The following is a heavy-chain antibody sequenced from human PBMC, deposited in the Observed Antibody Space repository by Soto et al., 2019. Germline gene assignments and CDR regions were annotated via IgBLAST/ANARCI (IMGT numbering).Heavy chain of an antibody. Sequence: QDHLVQSGAAVKKPASSIKISCRSTGGTFSTFAFSWGRQAPGQGLEWMGGIIPIFATPIYAQKYQGRVTITADDSTSTAYMEVTSLRANDTAVYFCARGEYDVIVMAGTSRGYQHAYHGMAVWGQGTSVTVSS. V-gene: IGHV1-69*12. CDR3: ARGEYDVIVMAGTSRGYQHAYHGMAV. J-gene: IGHJ6*02. CDR2: IIPIFATP. CDR1: GGTFSTFA. D-gene: IGHD2-21*01.